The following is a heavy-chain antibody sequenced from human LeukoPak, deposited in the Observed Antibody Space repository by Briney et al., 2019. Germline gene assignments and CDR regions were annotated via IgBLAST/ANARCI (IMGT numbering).Heavy chain of an antibody. CDR1: GGSISSSGYS. J-gene: IGHJ4*02. CDR2: FHYPGNT. CDR3: ARHWGIAVPGSMGHFDY. D-gene: IGHD6-19*01. V-gene: IGHV4-39*01. Sequence: PSETLSLTCSVSGGSISSSGYSWGWIRQPPGKELEWIGSFHYPGNTYYNPSLKSRVTISVDTSKNQFSLKLSSVTAADTAVFYCARHWGIAVPGSMGHFDYWGQGSLVTVCS.